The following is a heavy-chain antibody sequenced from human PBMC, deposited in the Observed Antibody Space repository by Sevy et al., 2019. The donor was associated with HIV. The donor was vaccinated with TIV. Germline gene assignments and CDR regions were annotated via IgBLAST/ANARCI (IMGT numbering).Heavy chain of an antibody. Sequence: GGSLRLSCAVSGFTFSRHYMTWVRQAPGKGLEWVANIKQDGTGEYYVDSVKGQFTISKDNAKNSLYLQMNSLRAEDTAVYYCARGSGWLTDYWGQGTLVTVSS. CDR1: GFTFSRHY. J-gene: IGHJ4*02. CDR2: IKQDGTGE. D-gene: IGHD6-19*01. V-gene: IGHV3-7*01. CDR3: ARGSGWLTDY.